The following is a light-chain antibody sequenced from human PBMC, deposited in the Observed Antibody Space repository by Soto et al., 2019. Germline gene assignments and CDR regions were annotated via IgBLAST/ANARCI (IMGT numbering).Light chain of an antibody. CDR1: QSVSSY. V-gene: IGKV3-11*01. J-gene: IGKJ1*01. CDR2: DAS. Sequence: EIVLTQSPATLSLSPGERATLSCRASQSVSSYLAWYQQKPGQAPRLLIYDASTRATGIPARFSGSGSGTDFTLTISSLEPEDFAVYYCQQRTNKFWTFDQGTKVEIK. CDR3: QQRTNKFWT.